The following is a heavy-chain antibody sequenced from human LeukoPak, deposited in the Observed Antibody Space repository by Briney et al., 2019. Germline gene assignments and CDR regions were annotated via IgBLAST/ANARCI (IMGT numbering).Heavy chain of an antibody. CDR2: ISGSGGST. V-gene: IGHV3-23*01. CDR3: AKDLYYYDSSGYFPTHDAFDI. CDR1: GFTFSSYA. Sequence: PGGSLRLSCAASGFTFSSYAMSWVRQAPGKGLEWVSAISGSGGSTYYADSVKGRFTISRDNSKNTLYQQMNSLRAEDTAVYYCAKDLYYYDSSGYFPTHDAFDIWGQGTMVTVSS. J-gene: IGHJ3*02. D-gene: IGHD3-22*01.